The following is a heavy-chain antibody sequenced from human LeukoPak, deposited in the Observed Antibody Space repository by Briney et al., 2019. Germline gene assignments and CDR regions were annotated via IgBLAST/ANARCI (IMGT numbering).Heavy chain of an antibody. CDR1: GYTFTSYG. CDR3: ARAGYGDYNSDYDYGMDV. Sequence: ASVKVSRKASGYTFTSYGISWVRQAPGQGLEWMGWISAYNGNTNYAQKLQGRVTMTTDTSTSTAYMELRSLRSDDTAVYYCARAGYGDYNSDYDYGMDVWGQGTTVTVSS. V-gene: IGHV1-18*01. D-gene: IGHD4-17*01. CDR2: ISAYNGNT. J-gene: IGHJ6*02.